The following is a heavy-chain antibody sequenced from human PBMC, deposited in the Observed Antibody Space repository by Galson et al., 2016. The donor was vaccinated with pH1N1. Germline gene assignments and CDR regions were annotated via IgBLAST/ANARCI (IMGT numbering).Heavy chain of an antibody. CDR3: AKDHGGSYYVPDAFDF. CDR2: ISWNSGSI. V-gene: IGHV3-9*01. CDR1: GFTFDDYA. D-gene: IGHD1-26*01. Sequence: SLRLSCAASGFTFDDYAMHWVRQAPGKGLEWVSGISWNSGSIGYADSVKGRFTISRDNAKNSLYLQMNSLRAEDTALYYCAKDHGGSYYVPDAFDFWGQGTMGTVSS. J-gene: IGHJ3*01.